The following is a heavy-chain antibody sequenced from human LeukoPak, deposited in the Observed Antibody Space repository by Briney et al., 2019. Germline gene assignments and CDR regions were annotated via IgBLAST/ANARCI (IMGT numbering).Heavy chain of an antibody. J-gene: IGHJ4*02. CDR2: IYYSGST. CDR3: ATSGWYLLPGVY. D-gene: IGHD6-19*01. Sequence: SETLSLTCSVSGDSITGYYWGWIRQPPGKGLEWIGSIYYSGSTYYNPSLESRVTISVDTSKNQFSLKLSSVTAADTAVYYCATSGWYLLPGVYWGQGTLVTVSS. V-gene: IGHV4-39*01. CDR1: GDSITGYY.